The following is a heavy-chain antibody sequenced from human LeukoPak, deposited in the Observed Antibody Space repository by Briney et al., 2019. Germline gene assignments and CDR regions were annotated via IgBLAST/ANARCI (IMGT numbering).Heavy chain of an antibody. V-gene: IGHV3-21*01. CDR1: AFSFSDYN. Sequence: GGSLRLSCAASAFSFSDYNMNWVRQAPGKGLEWVSSITSTGSYIYYADSVKGRFTISSDNAKNSLFLQLNSLRAEDTAVYYCARDPYSGTYSDYYYYYMDVWGKGTTVTVSS. CDR2: ITSTGSYI. CDR3: ARDPYSGTYSDYYYYYMDV. D-gene: IGHD1-26*01. J-gene: IGHJ6*03.